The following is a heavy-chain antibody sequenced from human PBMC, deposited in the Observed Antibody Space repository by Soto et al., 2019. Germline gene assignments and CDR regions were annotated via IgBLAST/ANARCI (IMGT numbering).Heavy chain of an antibody. CDR1: LFTFSSFA. J-gene: IGHJ5*02. CDR3: ARDVFMAPSGSAWFDP. V-gene: IGHV3-30-3*01. D-gene: IGHD3-10*01. Sequence: GGSLRLSCAASLFTFSSFAIHWVRQGPGKGLEWVAIISFDGATTYYANSVKGRFTISRDNSKNMLYLQMDSLRTDDTAIYYCARDVFMAPSGSAWFDPSGQGTRVTLAS. CDR2: ISFDGATT.